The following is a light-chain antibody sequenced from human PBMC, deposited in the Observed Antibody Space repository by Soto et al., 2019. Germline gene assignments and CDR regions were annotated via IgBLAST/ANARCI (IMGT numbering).Light chain of an antibody. J-gene: IGKJ1*01. Sequence: GFTQSPGTLSLSPGERGTLSCRASQSVSSNYLAWYQQKPGQAPRLLIYSAFSRATGIPDRFSGSGSGTDFTLTISRLAPEDFAVYYWQYYGSSPWTFGQGTKMEIK. CDR2: SAF. V-gene: IGKV3-20*01. CDR3: QYYGSSPWT. CDR1: QSVSSNY.